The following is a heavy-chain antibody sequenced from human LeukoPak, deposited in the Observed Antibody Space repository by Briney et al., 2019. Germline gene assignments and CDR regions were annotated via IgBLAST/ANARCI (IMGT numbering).Heavy chain of an antibody. CDR2: INPSDGST. J-gene: IGHJ4*02. D-gene: IGHD1-26*01. Sequence: ASVKVSCKASGYTFTSYYMHWVRQAPGQGLEWMGIINPSDGSTNYAQKFQGRVTMTRDRSRSTVYLELSSLRSEDTAVYYCTRPKDSGSHLFLFDYWGQGTLVTVSS. CDR1: GYTFTSYY. CDR3: TRPKDSGSHLFLFDY. V-gene: IGHV1-46*01.